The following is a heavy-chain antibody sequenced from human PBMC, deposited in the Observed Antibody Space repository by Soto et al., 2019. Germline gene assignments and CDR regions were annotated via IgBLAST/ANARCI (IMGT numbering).Heavy chain of an antibody. CDR2: IIPIFGTA. D-gene: IGHD5-18*01. CDR3: ARDPERGGYSYGYYYYGMDV. V-gene: IGHV1-69*13. J-gene: IGHJ6*02. CDR1: GGTFSSYA. Sequence: GASVKVSCKASGGTFSSYAISWVRQAPGQGLEWMGGIIPIFGTANYAQKFQGRVTITADESTSTAYMELSSLRSEDTAVYYCARDPERGGYSYGYYYYGMDVWGQGTTVTVSS.